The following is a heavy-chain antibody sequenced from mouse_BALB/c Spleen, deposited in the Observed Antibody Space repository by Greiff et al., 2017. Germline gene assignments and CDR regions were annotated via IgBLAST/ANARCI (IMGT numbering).Heavy chain of an antibody. J-gene: IGHJ2*01. CDR1: GFTFSSYA. V-gene: IGHV5-9-4*01. CDR2: ISSGGSYT. D-gene: IGHD1-1*01. Sequence: EVHLVESGGGLVKPGGSLKLSCAASGFTFSSYAMSWVRQSPEKRLEWVAEISSGGSYTYYPDTVTGRFTISRDNAKNTLYLEMSSLRSEDTAMYYCARGEKTYYGSSHFDYWGQGTTLTVSS. CDR3: ARGEKTYYGSSHFDY.